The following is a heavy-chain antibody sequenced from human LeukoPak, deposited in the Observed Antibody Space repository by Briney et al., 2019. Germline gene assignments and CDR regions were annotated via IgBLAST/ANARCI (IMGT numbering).Heavy chain of an antibody. J-gene: IGHJ3*02. CDR1: GFTVSSNY. V-gene: IGHV3-66*01. D-gene: IGHD5-24*01. CDR3: ARDGRWLQLAPDAFDI. CDR2: IYSGDST. Sequence: AGGSLRLSCAASGFTVSSNYMSWVRQAPGKGLEWVSVIYSGDSTYYADSVKGRFTMSGDNSKNTLYLQMNSLRVEDTAVYYCARDGRWLQLAPDAFDIWGQGTMVTVSS.